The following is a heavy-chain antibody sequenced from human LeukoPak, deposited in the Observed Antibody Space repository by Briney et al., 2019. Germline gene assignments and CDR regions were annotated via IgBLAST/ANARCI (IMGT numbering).Heavy chain of an antibody. CDR2: INPNSGDT. D-gene: IGHD3-16*01. J-gene: IGHJ5*02. Sequence: ASVKVSCKASGSTFTGYYMHWVRQAPGQGLEWMGWINPNSGDTKYAQKFQGRVTMTRDRSISTAYMELSRLTSDDTAVYYCARASFWESPINWFAPWGQGTLVTVSS. CDR1: GSTFTGYY. CDR3: ARASFWESPINWFAP. V-gene: IGHV1-2*02.